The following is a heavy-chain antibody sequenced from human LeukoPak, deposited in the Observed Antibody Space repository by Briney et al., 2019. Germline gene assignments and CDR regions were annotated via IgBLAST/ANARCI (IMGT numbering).Heavy chain of an antibody. CDR1: GGSISSGGYY. Sequence: SETLSLTCTVSGGSISSGGYYRSWIRQHPGKGLEWIGYIYYSGSTYYNPSLKSRVTISVDTSKNQFPLKLSSVTAADTAVYYCARGPLGDSSGYYDYWYFDLWGRGTLVTVSS. CDR3: ARGPLGDSSGYYDYWYFDL. J-gene: IGHJ2*01. V-gene: IGHV4-31*03. CDR2: IYYSGST. D-gene: IGHD3-22*01.